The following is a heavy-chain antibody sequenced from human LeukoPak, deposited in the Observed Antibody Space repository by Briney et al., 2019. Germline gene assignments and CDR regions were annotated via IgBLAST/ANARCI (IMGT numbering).Heavy chain of an antibody. Sequence: SETLSLTCAVSGGSISAYYWNWIRQPAGKGLEWIGRLHSSGETTSNPALMSRATISLDTSRNHFSLNLTSVTAADTAIYYCATMFGESSDFDHWGQGTLVTVSS. V-gene: IGHV4-4*07. CDR3: ATMFGESSDFDH. CDR2: LHSSGET. J-gene: IGHJ4*02. CDR1: GGSISAYY. D-gene: IGHD3-10*02.